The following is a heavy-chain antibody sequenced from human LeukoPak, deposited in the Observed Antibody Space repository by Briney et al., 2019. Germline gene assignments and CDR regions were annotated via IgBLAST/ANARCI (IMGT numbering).Heavy chain of an antibody. CDR3: ARGHYGGSYCDY. CDR2: INHSGST. D-gene: IGHD4/OR15-4a*01. Sequence: PSETLSLTCAVYGGSFSGYYWSWIRQPPGKGLEWIGEINHSGSTNYNPSLKSRVTISVDTSKSQFSLKLSSVTAADTAVYYCARGHYGGSYCDYWGQGTLVTVSS. V-gene: IGHV4-34*01. CDR1: GGSFSGYY. J-gene: IGHJ4*02.